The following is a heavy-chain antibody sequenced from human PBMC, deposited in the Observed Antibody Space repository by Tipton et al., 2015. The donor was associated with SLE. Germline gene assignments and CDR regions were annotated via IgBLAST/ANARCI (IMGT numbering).Heavy chain of an antibody. J-gene: IGHJ4*02. CDR2: IDSDGSSS. Sequence: SPRLSCVVSDFIFSNYWMHWVRQAPGRGLEWVSRIDSDGSSSRYAGSVEGRFRITRDNAKNTLYLQMNSLRAEDTGVYYCATASTTLFEYWGQGTLVTVSS. CDR3: ATASTTLFEY. V-gene: IGHV3-74*01. CDR1: DFIFSNYW. D-gene: IGHD5/OR15-5a*01.